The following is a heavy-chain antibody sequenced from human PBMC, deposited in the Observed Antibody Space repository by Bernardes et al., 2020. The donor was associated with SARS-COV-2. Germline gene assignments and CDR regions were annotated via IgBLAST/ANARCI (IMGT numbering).Heavy chain of an antibody. CDR3: TTTASGNCRGGRCPGSFDY. CDR1: GFIFGDYA. CDR2: IRSKAYGETT. J-gene: IGHJ4*02. V-gene: IGHV3-49*04. Sequence: GGSLRLSCTGSGFIFGDYAMSWVRRAPGKGLEWVSFIRSKAYGETTEYAASVKGRFTISRDDSKAIAYLQMSSLKTEDTAVYYCTTTASGNCRGGRCPGSFDYWGQGTLVTVSS. D-gene: IGHD2-15*01.